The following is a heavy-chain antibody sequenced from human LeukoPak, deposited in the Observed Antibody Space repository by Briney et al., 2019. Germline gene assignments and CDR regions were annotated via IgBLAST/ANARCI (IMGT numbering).Heavy chain of an antibody. D-gene: IGHD3-3*01. J-gene: IGHJ4*02. Sequence: SETLSLTCTVSGGSVSSGGYYWSWIRQPPGKGLEWIGYIYHSGSTYYNPSLKSRVTISVDRSKNQFSLKLSSVTAADTAVYYCARAHDFWSGYPTFYFDYWGQGTLVTVSS. V-gene: IGHV4-30-2*01. CDR1: GGSVSSGGYY. CDR3: ARAHDFWSGYPTFYFDY. CDR2: IYHSGST.